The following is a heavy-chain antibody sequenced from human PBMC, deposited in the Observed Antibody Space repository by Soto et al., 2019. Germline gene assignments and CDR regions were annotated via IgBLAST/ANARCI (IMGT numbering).Heavy chain of an antibody. Sequence: QVQLVQSGAEVKKPGASVKVSCKTSGYSFTGHYIHWVRLAPGQGLEWMGWISPYTGATNYAQKFQYRVIMTRDTSSSITSMELTSLTPNDTAVYYCAREGPGGLVSPRARNYFDTWGQGTLVTVSS. CDR2: ISPYTGAT. D-gene: IGHD3-16*01. CDR1: GYSFTGHY. CDR3: AREGPGGLVSPRARNYFDT. J-gene: IGHJ5*02. V-gene: IGHV1-2*02.